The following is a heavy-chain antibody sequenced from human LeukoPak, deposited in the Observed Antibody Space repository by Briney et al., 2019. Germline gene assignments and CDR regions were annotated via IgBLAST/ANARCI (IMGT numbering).Heavy chain of an antibody. J-gene: IGHJ4*02. CDR1: GGSISSYY. Sequence: SETLSLTCTVSGGSISSYYWSWIRQPAGKGLEWIGRIYTSGSTNYNASLKSRVSMSVDTSKNQFSLKLSSVTAADTAVFYCARENSGSYREYDYWGQGTLVTVSS. D-gene: IGHD1-26*01. CDR2: IYTSGST. V-gene: IGHV4-4*07. CDR3: ARENSGSYREYDY.